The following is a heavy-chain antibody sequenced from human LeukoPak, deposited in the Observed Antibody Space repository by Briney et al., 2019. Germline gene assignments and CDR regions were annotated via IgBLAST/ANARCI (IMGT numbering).Heavy chain of an antibody. J-gene: IGHJ4*02. CDR2: INHSGST. D-gene: IGHD1-1*01. CDR1: GGSFSGYY. Sequence: PSETLSLTCAVYGGSFSGYYWSWVRQPPGKGLEWIGEINHSGSTDYNPSLKSRVTISVDPSKNQFSLKLSSVTAADTAVYFCVRDRQLAYWGQGILVTVSS. CDR3: VRDRQLAY. V-gene: IGHV4-34*01.